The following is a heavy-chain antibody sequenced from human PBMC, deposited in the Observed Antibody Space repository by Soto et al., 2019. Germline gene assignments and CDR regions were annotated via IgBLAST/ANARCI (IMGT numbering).Heavy chain of an antibody. D-gene: IGHD1-26*01. CDR2: ISYDGSYQ. CDR1: GFAFNKFG. J-gene: IGHJ4*02. V-gene: IGHV3-30*18. CDR3: ANGGEVGGVLGDH. Sequence: QVQLVESGGGVVQPGTSLRLSCEASGFAFNKFGMHWVRQAPGKGLEWVASISYDGSYQYYADSVQGRLTITRDNSMNTLNMQLNSLRREDTAVYYCANGGEVGGVLGDHWGQGTLVTVSS.